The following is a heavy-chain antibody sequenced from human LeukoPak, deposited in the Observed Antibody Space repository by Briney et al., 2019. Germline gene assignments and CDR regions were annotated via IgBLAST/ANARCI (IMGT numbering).Heavy chain of an antibody. Sequence: EPGRSLRLSCAASGFTFDDYAMHWVRQAPGKGLEWVSGISWNSGSIGYADSVKGRFTISRDNAKNSLYLQMNSLRAEDMALYYCAKDAESTGTTHGGAFDIWGQGTMVTVSS. D-gene: IGHD1-7*01. CDR1: GFTFDDYA. CDR3: AKDAESTGTTHGGAFDI. V-gene: IGHV3-9*03. J-gene: IGHJ3*02. CDR2: ISWNSGSI.